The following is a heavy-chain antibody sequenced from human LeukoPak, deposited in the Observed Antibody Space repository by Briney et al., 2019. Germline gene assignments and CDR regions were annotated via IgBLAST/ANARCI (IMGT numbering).Heavy chain of an antibody. Sequence: PGGSLRLSCAASGFTLSNNYMSWVRQAPGKGLGWVSVIYIGCSTYYPDSVKGRFTISRDNSKNTLYLKMNSLRAEDTAVYYCARVMGSGSGSYYKGHWYFDYWGQGTLVTVSS. CDR3: ARVMGSGSGSYYKGHWYFDY. CDR1: GFTLSNNY. D-gene: IGHD3-10*01. V-gene: IGHV3-53*01. J-gene: IGHJ4*02. CDR2: IYIGCST.